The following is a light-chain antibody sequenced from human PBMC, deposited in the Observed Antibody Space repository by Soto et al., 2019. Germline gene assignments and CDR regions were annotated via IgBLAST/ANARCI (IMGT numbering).Light chain of an antibody. J-gene: IGKJ4*01. CDR2: GAS. CDR3: QQYASSHT. CDR1: QSVTSSY. V-gene: IGKV3-20*01. Sequence: EIVLTQSPGTLSLSPGKRSTLSCRARQSVTSSYLAWYQQKPGQAPRLLIYGASSRATGIPDRFSGSGSGTDFTLTISRLEPEDFTVYYCQQYASSHTFGGGTKVEIK.